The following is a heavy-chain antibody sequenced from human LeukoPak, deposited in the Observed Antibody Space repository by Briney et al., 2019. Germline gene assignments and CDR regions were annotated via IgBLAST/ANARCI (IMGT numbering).Heavy chain of an antibody. V-gene: IGHV4-30-4*01. CDR1: GGSISSGDYY. CDR3: ARNPIYYYDSSGYQYYFDY. CDR2: IYYSGST. J-gene: IGHJ4*02. D-gene: IGHD3-22*01. Sequence: SETLSLTCTVSGGSISSGDYYWSWIRQPPGKGLEWIGYIYYSGSTYYNPSLKSRVTISVDTSKNQFSLKLSSVTAADTAVYHCARNPIYYYDSSGYQYYFDYWGQGTLVTVSS.